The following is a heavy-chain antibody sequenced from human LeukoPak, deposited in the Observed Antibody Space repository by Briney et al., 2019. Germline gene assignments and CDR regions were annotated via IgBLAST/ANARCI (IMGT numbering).Heavy chain of an antibody. CDR1: GFTFSDYS. Sequence: PGGSLRLSCAASGFTFSDYSMMWVRQAPGKGPEWVAGVRDGGASTYYADSVKGRFTVSRDNSKNTLSLQMNSLRAEDTAIYYFVRSDWFDNWGQGTLVTVSS. V-gene: IGHV3-23*01. J-gene: IGHJ5*02. CDR3: VRSDWFDN. CDR2: VRDGGAST.